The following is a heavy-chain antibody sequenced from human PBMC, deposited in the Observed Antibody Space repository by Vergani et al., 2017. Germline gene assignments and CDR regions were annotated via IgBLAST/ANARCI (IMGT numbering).Heavy chain of an antibody. V-gene: IGHV2-5*01. J-gene: IGHJ6*03. CDR1: GFSLSTSGVG. CDR3: AHSRIAVAGGMDYYYYYYMDV. CDR2: IYWNDDK. Sequence: QITLKESGPTLVKPTQTLTLTCTFSGFSLSTSGVGVGWIRQPPGKALEWLARIYWNDDKRYSPSLKSRLTITKDTSKNQVVLTMTNMDPVDTATYYCAHSRIAVAGGMDYYYYYYMDVWGKGTTVTVSS. D-gene: IGHD6-19*01.